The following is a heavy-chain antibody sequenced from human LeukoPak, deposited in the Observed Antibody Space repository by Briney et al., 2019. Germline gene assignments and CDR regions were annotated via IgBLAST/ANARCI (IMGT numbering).Heavy chain of an antibody. J-gene: IGHJ3*02. D-gene: IGHD2-15*01. CDR2: ISYDGSNK. CDR3: ASGSAATGIDDAFDI. Sequence: GGSLRLSCAASGFTFSSYAMHWVRQAPGKGLEWVAVISYDGSNKYYADSVKGRFTISRDNSKNTLYLQMNSLRAEDTAVYYCASGSAATGIDDAFDIWGQGTMVTVSS. CDR1: GFTFSSYA. V-gene: IGHV3-30-3*01.